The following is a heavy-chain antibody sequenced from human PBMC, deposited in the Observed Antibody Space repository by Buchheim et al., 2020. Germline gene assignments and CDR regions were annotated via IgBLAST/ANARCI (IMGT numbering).Heavy chain of an antibody. V-gene: IGHV3-23*01. J-gene: IGHJ4*02. CDR1: GFTFSSYA. D-gene: IGHD6-19*01. CDR2: ISGSGGST. Sequence: EVQLLESGGGLVQPGGSLRLSCAASGFTFSSYAMSWVRQAPGKGLEWVSAISGSGGSTYYADSVKGRFTISRDNSKNTMYLQMNSLRAEDTAVYYCAKDVGDSSGWYPIYFDYWGQGTL. CDR3: AKDVGDSSGWYPIYFDY.